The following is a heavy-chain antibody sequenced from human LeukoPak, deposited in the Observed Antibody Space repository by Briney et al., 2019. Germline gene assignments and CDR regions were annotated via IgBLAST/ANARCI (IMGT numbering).Heavy chain of an antibody. CDR2: IGSSSSYI. V-gene: IGHV3-21*01. Sequence: GGSLRLSCAASGFTFSSYSMNWVRQAPGKGLEWVSSIGSSSSYIYYADSVKSRFTISRDNAKNSLYLQMNSLRAEDTAVYYCARCLGATRCAFDIWGQGTMVTVSS. J-gene: IGHJ3*02. CDR1: GFTFSSYS. D-gene: IGHD1-26*01. CDR3: ARCLGATRCAFDI.